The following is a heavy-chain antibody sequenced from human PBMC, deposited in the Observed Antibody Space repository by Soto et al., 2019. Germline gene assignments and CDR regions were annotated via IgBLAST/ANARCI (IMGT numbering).Heavy chain of an antibody. CDR3: ARASIAARGYYYYGMDV. V-gene: IGHV4-61*01. CDR1: GGSVSSGSYY. CDR2: IYYSGST. J-gene: IGHJ6*02. Sequence: SETLSLTCTVSGGSVSSGSYYWSWIRQPPGKGLEWIGYIYYSGSTNYNPSLKSRVTISVDTSKNQFSLKLSSVTAADTAVYYCARASIAARGYYYYGMDVWGQGTTVTVSS. D-gene: IGHD6-6*01.